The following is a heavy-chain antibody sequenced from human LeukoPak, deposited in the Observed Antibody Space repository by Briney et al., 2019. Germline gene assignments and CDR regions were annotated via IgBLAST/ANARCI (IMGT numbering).Heavy chain of an antibody. CDR2: IRSKTYGGTT. J-gene: IGHJ4*02. D-gene: IGHD3-22*01. CDR3: TRSEYTYYYDGSGYLIDY. V-gene: IGHV3-49*04. CDR1: GFTFGDYA. Sequence: GGSLRLSCTASGFTFGDYALTWVRQAPGKGLEWLGFIRSKTYGGTTELAASVEGRFTISRDGSKSIAYLQMNSLKTEDTAVYYCTRSEYTYYYDGSGYLIDYWGQGTLVTVSS.